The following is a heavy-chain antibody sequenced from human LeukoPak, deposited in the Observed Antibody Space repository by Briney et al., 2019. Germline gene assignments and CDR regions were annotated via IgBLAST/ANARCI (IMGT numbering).Heavy chain of an antibody. V-gene: IGHV4-59*08. J-gene: IGHJ4*02. CDR2: VYHTGNT. CDR3: ARHPFATPFDF. Sequence: PSETLSLTWTVSGGSVSGSYWSWIRLPPGKGLEWIGYVYHTGNTNYNPSLRSRATISLDTSKNDVTLNLRSVTAADTAIYYCARHPFATPFDFWGRGTLVTVSS. CDR1: GGSVSGSY.